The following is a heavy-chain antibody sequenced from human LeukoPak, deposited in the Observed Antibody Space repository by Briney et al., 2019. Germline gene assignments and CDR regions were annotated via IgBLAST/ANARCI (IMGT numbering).Heavy chain of an antibody. Sequence: GGSLRLSCEASGFTFGSHAMYWVRQAPGKGLEWVAGIFGSGGSPHYADPVKGRFTISRDNSRNTVYLQINSMRAEDTAVYYCGKTTVGYSSGQKPAWPVDYWGQGTLVTVSS. J-gene: IGHJ4*02. CDR2: IFGSGGSP. D-gene: IGHD5-18*01. V-gene: IGHV3-23*01. CDR3: GKTTVGYSSGQKPAWPVDY. CDR1: GFTFGSHA.